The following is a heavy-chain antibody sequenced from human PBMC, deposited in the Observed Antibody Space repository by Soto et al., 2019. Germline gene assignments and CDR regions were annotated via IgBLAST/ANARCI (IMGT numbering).Heavy chain of an antibody. CDR2: IYYSGST. D-gene: IGHD3-10*01. J-gene: IGHJ3*02. Sequence: SETLSLTCTVSGGSISSSSYYWGWIRQPPGKGLEWIGSIYYSGSTYYNPSLKSRVTISVDTSKNQFSLKLSSVTAADTAVYYCARHKVLLYFYGSGSPLDAFDIWGQGTMVTVSS. CDR1: GGSISSSSYY. V-gene: IGHV4-39*01. CDR3: ARHKVLLYFYGSGSPLDAFDI.